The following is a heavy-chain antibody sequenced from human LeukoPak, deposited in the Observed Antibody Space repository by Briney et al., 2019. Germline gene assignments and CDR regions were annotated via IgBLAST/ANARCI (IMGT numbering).Heavy chain of an antibody. CDR1: GFTFTDVW. Sequence: GGSLRLSCVASGFTFTDVWMSWGPQTPGKGLEWVCRIISKTDGGTTDYAAPVKGRFTISRDDSKNTLYLQMNSVKTEDTAVYYCTTVTVVPAAMQGYYYYYGMDVWGQGTMVTVSS. CDR3: TTVTVVPAAMQGYYYYYGMDV. V-gene: IGHV3-15*01. CDR2: IISKTDGGTT. D-gene: IGHD2-2*01. J-gene: IGHJ6*02.